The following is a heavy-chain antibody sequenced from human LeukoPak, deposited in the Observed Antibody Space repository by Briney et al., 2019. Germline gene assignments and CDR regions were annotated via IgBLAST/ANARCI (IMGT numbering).Heavy chain of an antibody. Sequence: GGTLRLSCAASGFTVSSNYMSWVRQAPGKGLEWVSVIYSGGGTYYADSVKGRFTISRDNSKNTLFLQMNSLRAEDTAVYYCARELTTFYYDISGYYGHAFDIWGQGTMVTVSS. CDR3: ARELTTFYYDISGYYGHAFDI. V-gene: IGHV3-66*01. J-gene: IGHJ3*02. D-gene: IGHD3-22*01. CDR1: GFTVSSNY. CDR2: IYSGGGT.